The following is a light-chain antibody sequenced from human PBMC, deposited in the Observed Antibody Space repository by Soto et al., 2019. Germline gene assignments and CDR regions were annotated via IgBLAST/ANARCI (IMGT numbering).Light chain of an antibody. V-gene: IGKV1-39*01. CDR1: QSISSY. CDR3: QQGYSTPLT. Sequence: DIQMSQSPSSLSASVGDRVIITCRASQSISSYLNWYQQKPGKAPKLLIYAASSLQSGVPSRFSGSGSGTDFTLTISSLQPEDFATYYCQQGYSTPLTFGGGTKVDIK. CDR2: AAS. J-gene: IGKJ4*01.